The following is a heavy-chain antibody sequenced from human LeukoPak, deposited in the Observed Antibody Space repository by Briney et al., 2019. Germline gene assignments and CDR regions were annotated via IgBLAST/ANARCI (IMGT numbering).Heavy chain of an antibody. D-gene: IGHD2-2*01. Sequence: SETLSLTCAVYGGSFSGYYWSWIRQPPGKGLEWIGEINHSGSTNYNPSLKSRVTISVDTSKNQFSLKLSSVTAADTAVYYCARDSYPRGRGVVVPAAIFWGQGTLVTVSS. CDR1: GGSFSGYY. J-gene: IGHJ4*02. V-gene: IGHV4-34*01. CDR3: ARDSYPRGRGVVVPAAIF. CDR2: INHSGST.